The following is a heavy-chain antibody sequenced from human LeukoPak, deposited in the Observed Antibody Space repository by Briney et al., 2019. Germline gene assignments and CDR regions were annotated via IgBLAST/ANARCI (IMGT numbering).Heavy chain of an antibody. CDR3: ARAQTWYYYDSSGYYAYYFDY. Sequence: ASVKVSCKASGYTFTSYDINWVRQATGQGLEWMGWMNPNSGNTGYAQKFQGRVTITRNTSISTAYMELSSLRSEDTAVYYCARAQTWYYYDSSGYYAYYFDYWGQGTLVTVSS. D-gene: IGHD3-22*01. CDR2: MNPNSGNT. J-gene: IGHJ4*02. CDR1: GYTFTSYD. V-gene: IGHV1-8*03.